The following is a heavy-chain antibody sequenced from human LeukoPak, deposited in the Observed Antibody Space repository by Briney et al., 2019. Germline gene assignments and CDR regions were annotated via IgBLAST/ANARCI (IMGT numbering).Heavy chain of an antibody. Sequence: SETLSLTCTVSGGSVSSGSYYWSWIRQPAGKGLEWIGRIYTSGSTNYNPSLEGRVTISVDTSKNQFSLKLSSVTAADTAVYYCARGAYGSTNYNWFDPWGQGTLVTVSS. CDR2: IYTSGST. CDR1: GGSVSSGSYY. J-gene: IGHJ5*02. V-gene: IGHV4-61*02. D-gene: IGHD3-10*01. CDR3: ARGAYGSTNYNWFDP.